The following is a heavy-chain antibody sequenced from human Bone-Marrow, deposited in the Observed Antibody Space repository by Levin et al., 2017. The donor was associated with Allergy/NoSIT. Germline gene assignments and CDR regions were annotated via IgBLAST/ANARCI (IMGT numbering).Heavy chain of an antibody. CDR2: TYYRSKWSH. J-gene: IGHJ6*02. CDR1: GDSISSPSAA. V-gene: IGHV6-1*01. Sequence: SQTLSLPCVISGDSISSPSAAWNWIRQSPSRGLEWLGRTYYRSKWSHDYSLSVKTRITINPDTSKNHFSLQLNSVTPEDTAIYFCAGGTYYSGMDVWGRGTTVTVSS. D-gene: IGHD3/OR15-3a*01. CDR3: AGGTYYSGMDV.